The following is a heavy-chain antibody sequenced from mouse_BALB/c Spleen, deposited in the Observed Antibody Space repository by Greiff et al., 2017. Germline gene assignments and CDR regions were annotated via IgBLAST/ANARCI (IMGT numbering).Heavy chain of an antibody. V-gene: IGHV2-2*02. CDR1: GFSLTSYG. Sequence: QVQLKESGPGLVQPSQSLSITCTVSGFSLTSYGVHWVRQSPGKGLEWLGVIWSGGSTDYNAAFISRLSISKDNSKSQVFFKMNSLQANDTAIYYCARTANWDGWFAYWGQGTLVTVSA. D-gene: IGHD4-1*01. J-gene: IGHJ3*01. CDR2: IWSGGST. CDR3: ARTANWDGWFAY.